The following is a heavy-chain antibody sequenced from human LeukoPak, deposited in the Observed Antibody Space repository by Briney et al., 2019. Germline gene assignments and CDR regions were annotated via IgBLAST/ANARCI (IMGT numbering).Heavy chain of an antibody. J-gene: IGHJ4*02. CDR1: GFTFSSYE. D-gene: IGHD6-13*01. CDR3: AREYGGYSSSWYCDY. Sequence: GGSLRLSCAASGFTFSSYEMNWVRQAPGKGLEWVSYISSSGSTIYYADSVKGRFTISRDNDKNSLYLQMNSLRAEDTAVYYCAREYGGYSSSWYCDYWGQGTLVTVSS. V-gene: IGHV3-48*03. CDR2: ISSSGSTI.